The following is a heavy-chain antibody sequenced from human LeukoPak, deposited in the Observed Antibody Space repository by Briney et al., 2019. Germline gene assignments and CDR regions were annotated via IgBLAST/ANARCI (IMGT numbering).Heavy chain of an antibody. CDR3: ARVQLKGLLWFGEFDY. Sequence: SQTLSLTCTVSGGSISSGGYYWSWIRQHPGKGLGWIGYIYYSGSTYYNPSLKSRVTISVDTSKNQFSLKLSSVTAADTAVYYCARVQLKGLLWFGEFDYWGQGTLVTVSS. J-gene: IGHJ4*02. CDR2: IYYSGST. V-gene: IGHV4-31*03. CDR1: GGSISSGGYY. D-gene: IGHD3-10*01.